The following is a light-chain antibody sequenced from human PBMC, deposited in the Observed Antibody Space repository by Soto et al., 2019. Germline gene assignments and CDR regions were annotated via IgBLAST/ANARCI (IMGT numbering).Light chain of an antibody. CDR1: SSDVGAYNY. J-gene: IGLJ2*01. CDR2: DVS. Sequence: QSALTQPASVSGFPGQSITISCTGTSSDVGAYNYVSWYQQHPGNAPKLMIYDVSNRPSGVSNRFSGSKSGNTASLTISGLQAEDEAAYYCSSYTRSSPLVFGGGTKLTVL. V-gene: IGLV2-14*03. CDR3: SSYTRSSPLV.